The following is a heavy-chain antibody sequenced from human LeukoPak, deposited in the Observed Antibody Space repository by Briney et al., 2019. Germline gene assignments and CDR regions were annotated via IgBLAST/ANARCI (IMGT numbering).Heavy chain of an antibody. CDR1: GFTFSSYG. V-gene: IGHV3-30*03. J-gene: IGHJ6*02. CDR2: ISYDGSNK. Sequence: GGSLRLSCAASGFTFSSYGMHWVRQAPGKGLEWVAVISYDGSNKYYADSVKGRFTISRDNSKNTLYLQMNSLRAEDTAVYYCARDYGIVVVPAAYRAPSPDYYYYYYGMDVWGQGTTVTVSS. CDR3: ARDYGIVVVPAAYRAPSPDYYYYYYGMDV. D-gene: IGHD2-2*01.